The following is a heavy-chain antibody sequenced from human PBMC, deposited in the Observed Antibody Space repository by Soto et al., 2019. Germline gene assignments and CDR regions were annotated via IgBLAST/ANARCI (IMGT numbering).Heavy chain of an antibody. J-gene: IGHJ6*02. Sequence: ASVKVSCKASGYTFTSYGISWVRQAPGQGLEWMGWISAYNGNTNYAQKLQGRVTMTTDTSTSTAYMELRSLRSDDTAVYYCARGPYGDYVSYYYGMDVWGQGTTVTVSS. D-gene: IGHD4-17*01. V-gene: IGHV1-18*01. CDR1: GYTFTSYG. CDR2: ISAYNGNT. CDR3: ARGPYGDYVSYYYGMDV.